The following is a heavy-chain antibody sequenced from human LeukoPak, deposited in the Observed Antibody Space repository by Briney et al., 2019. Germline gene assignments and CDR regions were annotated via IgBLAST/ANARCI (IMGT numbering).Heavy chain of an antibody. J-gene: IGHJ5*02. D-gene: IGHD6-6*01. CDR2: INPNSGGT. Sequence: ASVKVSCKASGYTISTYGITWVRQAPGQGLEWMGWINPNSGGTNYAQKFQGRVTMTRDTSISTAYMELSRLRSDDTAVYYCAKYSSSFDPWGQGTLVTVSS. CDR3: AKYSSSFDP. CDR1: GYTISTYG. V-gene: IGHV1-2*02.